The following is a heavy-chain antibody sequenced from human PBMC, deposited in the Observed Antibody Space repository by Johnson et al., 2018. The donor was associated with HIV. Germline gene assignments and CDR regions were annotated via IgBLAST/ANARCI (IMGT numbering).Heavy chain of an antibody. Sequence: VQLVESGGGVVQPGGSLRLSCAASGFTFDDYTMHWVRQAPGKGLVWVSRINSDGSSTSYADSVKGRFTISRDNAKNSLYLQMNSLRDEDTAVYYCVTADRGSAWGQGTTVTVSS. CDR2: INSDGSST. V-gene: IGHV3-74*02. J-gene: IGHJ3*01. D-gene: IGHD1-26*01. CDR3: VTADRGSA. CDR1: GFTFDDYT.